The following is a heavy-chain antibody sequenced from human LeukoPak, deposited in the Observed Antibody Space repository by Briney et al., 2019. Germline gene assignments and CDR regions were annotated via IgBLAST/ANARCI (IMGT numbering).Heavy chain of an antibody. Sequence: GGSLRLSCAASGFTFSSYGMHWVRQAPGKGLEWVTVISYDGSNKYYTDSVKGRITISRDNSKNTVYLQMNSLRTDDTAVYFCAKDEQWLALGYYFDSWGQGTLVTVSS. CDR3: AKDEQWLALGYYFDS. CDR1: GFTFSSYG. CDR2: ISYDGSNK. D-gene: IGHD6-19*01. V-gene: IGHV3-30*18. J-gene: IGHJ4*02.